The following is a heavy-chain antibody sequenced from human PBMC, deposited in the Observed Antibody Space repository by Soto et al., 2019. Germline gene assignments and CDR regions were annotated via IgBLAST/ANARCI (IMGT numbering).Heavy chain of an antibody. V-gene: IGHV3-74*01. D-gene: IGHD4-17*01. CDR2: ISDDGATT. CDR1: GFTFSMYW. CDR3: ARDESVVAVHYYYYGMDV. J-gene: IGHJ6*02. Sequence: GGSLRLSCVVSGFTFSMYWMHWVRQVPGQSPFWVSRISDDGATTNYADSVRGRFTISRDNSKNTLYLQMNSLRAEDTAVYYCARDESVVAVHYYYYGMDVWGQGTTVTVSS.